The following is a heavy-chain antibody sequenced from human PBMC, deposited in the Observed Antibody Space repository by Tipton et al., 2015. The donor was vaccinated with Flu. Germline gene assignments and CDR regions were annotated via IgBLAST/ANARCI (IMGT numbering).Heavy chain of an antibody. CDR2: MNPRSGDA. D-gene: IGHD2-2*01. CDR3: ARGLGHQPAGWFDP. Sequence: QLVQSGAEVKKPGASVKVSCKASGYTFTNNNIDWVRQATGQGLEWVGWMNPRSGDAGYAQKFQGRVTMTRNTYMSTAYMEMTSLTSEDTAVYYCARGLGHQPAGWFDPWGQGTLVTVSS. V-gene: IGHV1-8*01. CDR1: GYTFTNNN. J-gene: IGHJ5*02.